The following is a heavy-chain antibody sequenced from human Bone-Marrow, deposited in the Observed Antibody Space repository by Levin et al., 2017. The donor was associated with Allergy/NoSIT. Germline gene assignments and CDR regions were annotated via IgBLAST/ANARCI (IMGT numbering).Heavy chain of an antibody. CDR3: ARESADRTLITCDS. CDR1: GFTFSSYS. CDR2: VNEGGDKT. D-gene: IGHD3-16*01. J-gene: IGHJ4*02. Sequence: GASVKVSCATSGFTFSSYSMSWVRQAPGKGLEWVSAVNEGGDKTYYTDSVQGRFTISRDNSRNTLFLQLNSLRVEDTAIYYCARESADRTLITCDSWGQGTLVSVSS. V-gene: IGHV3-23*01.